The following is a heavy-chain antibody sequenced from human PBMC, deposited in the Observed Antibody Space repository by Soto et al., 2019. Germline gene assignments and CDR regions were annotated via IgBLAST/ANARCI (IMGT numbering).Heavy chain of an antibody. Sequence: HPGGSLRLSCAASGFICSSYDMSLVRQAPGKGLEWVSTILVDGRTFYVDSVKGRFTISRDTSQNTVYLQMNSLRAEDTAVYYCARGPPSSSWTFDYWGQGTLVTVSS. CDR1: GFICSSYD. V-gene: IGHV3-23*01. CDR2: ILVDGRT. J-gene: IGHJ4*02. CDR3: ARGPPSSSWTFDY. D-gene: IGHD6-13*01.